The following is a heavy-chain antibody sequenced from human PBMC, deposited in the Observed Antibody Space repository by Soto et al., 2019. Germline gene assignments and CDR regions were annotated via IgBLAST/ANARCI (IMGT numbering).Heavy chain of an antibody. J-gene: IGHJ5*02. V-gene: IGHV3-15*01. D-gene: IGHD2-2*01. CDR2: IKSKTDGGTT. CDR3: TTDPRGAVVPAP. Sequence: GGSLRLSCAASGFTFSNAWMSWVRQAPGKGLEWVGRIKSKTDGGTTDYAAPVKGRFTISRDDSKNTLYLQMNSLKTEDTAVYYCTTDPRGAVVPAPWGQGTLVTVSS. CDR1: GFTFSNAW.